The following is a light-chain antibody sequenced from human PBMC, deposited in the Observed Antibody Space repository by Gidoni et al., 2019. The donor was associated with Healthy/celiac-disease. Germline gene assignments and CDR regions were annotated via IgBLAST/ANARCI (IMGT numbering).Light chain of an antibody. CDR1: SRRSYY. V-gene: IGLV3-19*01. J-gene: IGLJ3*02. Sequence: SSELTQDPAVSVALGQTVRRTCQGDSRRSYYASWYQQKPGQAHVLVIYGKNNRPSGIPDRFSGSSSGNTASLTITGAQAEDEADYYCNSRDSSGNHWVFGGGTKLTVL. CDR3: NSRDSSGNHWV. CDR2: GKN.